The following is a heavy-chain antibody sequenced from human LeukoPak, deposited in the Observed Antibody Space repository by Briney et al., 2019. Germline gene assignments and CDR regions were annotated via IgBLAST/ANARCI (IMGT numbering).Heavy chain of an antibody. CDR3: ARDLTGYCSSTSCINGEN. CDR1: GYTFTGYY. CDR2: INPNSGGT. Sequence: GASVKVSCKASGYTFTGYYMHWVRQAPGQGLEWMGWINPNSGGTNYAQKFQGRVTMTRDTSISTAYMELSRLRSDDTAVYYCARDLTGYCSSTSCINGENWGQGTLVTVSS. D-gene: IGHD2-2*01. V-gene: IGHV1-2*02. J-gene: IGHJ4*02.